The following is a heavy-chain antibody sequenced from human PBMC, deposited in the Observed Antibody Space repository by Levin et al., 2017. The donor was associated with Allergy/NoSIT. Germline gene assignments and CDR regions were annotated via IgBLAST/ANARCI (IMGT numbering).Heavy chain of an antibody. V-gene: IGHV3-9*01. CDR2: IGWSGGNI. J-gene: IGHJ6*02. Sequence: GGSLRLSCAASGFSFDEYAMHWVRQAPGKGLEWVSGIGWSGGNIAYADSVKGRFTISRDDAKKSLYLQMNSLRPEDTALYYCAKDRVRYCTNGICYSRDYYYGMDVWGQGTTVTVSS. D-gene: IGHD2-8*01. CDR3: AKDRVRYCTNGICYSRDYYYGMDV. CDR1: GFSFDEYA.